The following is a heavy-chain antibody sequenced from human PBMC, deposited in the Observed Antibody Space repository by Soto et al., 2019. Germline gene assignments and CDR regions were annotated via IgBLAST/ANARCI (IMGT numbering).Heavy chain of an antibody. Sequence: EVQLVESGGGLVQPGGSLKLSCAASGFTFSGSAMHWVRQASGKGLEWVGRIRSKANSYATAYAASVKGRFTISRDDSKNTAYLRMNSLKTEDTAVYYCTRRAGAASTGIDYWGQGTLVTVSS. V-gene: IGHV3-73*02. J-gene: IGHJ4*02. CDR3: TRRAGAASTGIDY. D-gene: IGHD1-26*01. CDR1: GFTFSGSA. CDR2: IRSKANSYAT.